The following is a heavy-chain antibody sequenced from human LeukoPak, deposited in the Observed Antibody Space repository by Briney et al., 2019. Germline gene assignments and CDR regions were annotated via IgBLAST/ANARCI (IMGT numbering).Heavy chain of an antibody. J-gene: IGHJ5*02. CDR2: ISSSSSYI. CDR1: GFTFSSYS. V-gene: IGHV3-21*01. CDR3: ARDRIAARDWFDP. Sequence: GGSLRLSCAASGFTFSSYSMNLVRQAPGKGLEWVSSISSSSSYIYYADSVKGRFTISRDNAKNSLYLQMNSLRAEDTAVYYCARDRIAARDWFDPWGQGTLVTVSS. D-gene: IGHD6-6*01.